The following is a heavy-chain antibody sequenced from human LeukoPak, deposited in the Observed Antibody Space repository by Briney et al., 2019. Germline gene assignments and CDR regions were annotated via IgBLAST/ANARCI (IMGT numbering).Heavy chain of an antibody. J-gene: IGHJ6*03. D-gene: IGHD2-15*01. V-gene: IGHV3-48*01. CDR3: ARAGYCSGGSCSDYYYYMDV. CDR2: ISSSSSTI. Sequence: GGSLRLSCAASGFTFSSYSMNWVRQAPGKGLDWVSYISSSSSTIYYADSVKGRFTISRDNAKNSLYLQMNSLRAEDTAVYYCARAGYCSGGSCSDYYYYMDVWGKGTTVTVSS. CDR1: GFTFSSYS.